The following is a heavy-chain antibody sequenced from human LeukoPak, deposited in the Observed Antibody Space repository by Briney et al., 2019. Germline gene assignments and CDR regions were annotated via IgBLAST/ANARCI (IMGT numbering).Heavy chain of an antibody. CDR3: ARMDCSRTSCHVRY. D-gene: IGHD2-2*01. CDR1: RGSITSYY. CDR2: TYDSGSA. J-gene: IGHJ6*02. V-gene: IGHV4-59*08. Sequence: PSETLSLTCTVSRGSITSYYWKWIRQPPGKGLEWIGYTYDSGSARYNPSLESRVFISLATSTNQFSLHLSSVTVADTAVYYCARMDCSRTSCHVRYWGQGTTVTVSS.